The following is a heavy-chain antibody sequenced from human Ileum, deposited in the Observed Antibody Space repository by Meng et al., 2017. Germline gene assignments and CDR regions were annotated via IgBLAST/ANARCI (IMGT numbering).Heavy chain of an antibody. D-gene: IGHD2-2*01. Sequence: GGSLRLSWAASGFTVRTDYMAWVRQAAGKGLEWVSVIYNEDRTLYADSVKSRFSISRDTSRTTLYLQMNALRAEDTAIYFCARGTTDQPSLHWGQGTLVTVSS. CDR3: ARGTTDQPSLH. J-gene: IGHJ1*01. V-gene: IGHV3-53*01. CDR1: GFTVRTDY. CDR2: IYNEDRT.